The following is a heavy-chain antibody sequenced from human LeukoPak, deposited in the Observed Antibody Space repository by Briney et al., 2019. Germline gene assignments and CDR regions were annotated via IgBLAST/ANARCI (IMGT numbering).Heavy chain of an antibody. Sequence: GGSLRLSCAASGFTFGSYAMSWVRQAPGKGLEWVSVISGSAGSTYYADSVKGRFTISRDNSKNTLYLQMNSLRAEDTALYYCTKGRLAVVITYAFDIWGQGTMVTVSS. V-gene: IGHV3-23*01. J-gene: IGHJ3*02. CDR1: GFTFGSYA. CDR2: ISGSAGST. CDR3: TKGRLAVVITYAFDI. D-gene: IGHD3-22*01.